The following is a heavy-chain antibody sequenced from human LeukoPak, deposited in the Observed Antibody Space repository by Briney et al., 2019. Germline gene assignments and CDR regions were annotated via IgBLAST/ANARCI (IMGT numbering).Heavy chain of an antibody. V-gene: IGHV1-24*01. Sequence: ASVKVSCKVSGDTLAELSIHRLRQAGGKGLEWMGGFDVEKGETIYSQKFQGRVIMTEDISTDTAYLDLSSLISEDTAVYYCATELRLGGLDVWGQGTTVTVSS. CDR2: FDVEKGET. CDR3: ATELRLGGLDV. CDR1: GDTLAELS. D-gene: IGHD3-3*01. J-gene: IGHJ6*02.